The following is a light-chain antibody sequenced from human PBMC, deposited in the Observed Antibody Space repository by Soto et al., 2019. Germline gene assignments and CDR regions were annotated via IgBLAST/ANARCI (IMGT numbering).Light chain of an antibody. J-gene: IGKJ2*01. V-gene: IGKV3-20*01. Sequence: EIVLTQSPGTLSLSPGERATLSCRASQSVSSSDLAWYQQKPGQAPRLLIYGASSRATGIPHRFSGSGSGTDFTLTISGLEPEDFAVYFCHQYGTSPDTFGQGTKVEIK. CDR3: HQYGTSPDT. CDR2: GAS. CDR1: QSVSSSD.